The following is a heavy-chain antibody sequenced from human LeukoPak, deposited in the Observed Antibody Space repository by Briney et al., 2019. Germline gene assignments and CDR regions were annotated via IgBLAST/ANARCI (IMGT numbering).Heavy chain of an antibody. Sequence: GGSLRLSCAASGFTFSSYEMNWVRQAPGKGLEWVSYISSSGSTIYYADSVKGRFTISRDNAKNSLYLQMNSLRAEDTAVYYCARFPDSGNYLPFGHWGQGTLVTVSS. J-gene: IGHJ4*02. CDR2: ISSSGSTI. CDR1: GFTFSSYE. CDR3: ARFPDSGNYLPFGH. V-gene: IGHV3-48*03. D-gene: IGHD1-26*01.